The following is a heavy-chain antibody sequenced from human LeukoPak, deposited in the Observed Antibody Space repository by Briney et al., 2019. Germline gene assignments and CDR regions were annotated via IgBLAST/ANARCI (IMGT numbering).Heavy chain of an antibody. CDR1: EFTFSTYC. J-gene: IGHJ3*01. CDR2: INSDGTNT. CDR3: VREASGVSSSAFDV. Sequence: PGGSLRLSCAASEFTFSTYCMHWVRHAPGKGLVWVSRINSDGTNTDYADSVKGRFTISRDNAKNTLYMQMNSLRVDDTAVYHCVREASGVSSSAFDVWGQGTMVTVSS. V-gene: IGHV3-74*01. D-gene: IGHD1-26*01.